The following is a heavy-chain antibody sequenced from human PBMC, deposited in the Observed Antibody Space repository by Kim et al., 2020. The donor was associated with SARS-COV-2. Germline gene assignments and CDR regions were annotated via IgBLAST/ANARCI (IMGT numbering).Heavy chain of an antibody. D-gene: IGHD4-17*01. V-gene: IGHV4-31*02. CDR3: ARETYGDYKVDY. Sequence: CFTPSLNSRVTISLDKSKNQFSLKLRSVTGADTAVYYCARETYGDYKVDYWGQGTLVTVSS. J-gene: IGHJ4*02.